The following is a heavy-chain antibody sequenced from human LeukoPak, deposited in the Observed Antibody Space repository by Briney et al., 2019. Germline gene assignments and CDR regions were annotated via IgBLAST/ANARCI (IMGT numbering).Heavy chain of an antibody. Sequence: SETLSLTCAVYGGSFSGYYWSWIRQPPGKGLEWIGEINYSGSTNYNPSLKSRVTISVDTSKNQFSLKLSSVTAADTAVYYCARGILDYYDSSGYLLDYWGQGTLVTVSS. CDR2: INYSGST. V-gene: IGHV4-34*01. D-gene: IGHD3-22*01. CDR1: GGSFSGYY. CDR3: ARGILDYYDSSGYLLDY. J-gene: IGHJ4*02.